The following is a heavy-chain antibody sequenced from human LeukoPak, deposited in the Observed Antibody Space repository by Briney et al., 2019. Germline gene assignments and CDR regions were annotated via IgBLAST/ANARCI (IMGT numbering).Heavy chain of an antibody. CDR1: GFTFSSYA. D-gene: IGHD4-17*01. V-gene: IGHV3-30-3*01. Sequence: GGSLRLSCAASGFTFSSYAMHWVRQAPGKGLEWVAVISYDGSNKYYADSVKGRFTISRDNSKNTLYLQMNSLRAEGTAVYYCARASSRAGDHFDYWGHGTLVTVSS. CDR3: ARASSRAGDHFDY. J-gene: IGHJ4*01. CDR2: ISYDGSNK.